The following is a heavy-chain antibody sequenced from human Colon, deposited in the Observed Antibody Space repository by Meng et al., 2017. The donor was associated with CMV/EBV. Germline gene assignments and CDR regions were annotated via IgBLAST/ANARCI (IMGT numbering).Heavy chain of an antibody. CDR3: ARGSGLAAVGGEVLGDF. Sequence: GSLKISCAASGFTFSNSYMTWIRLAPGKGLEWISHISSSGNNMAYADSVKGRFTVSRDNAKNSLYLQMNSLRLDDTAIYYCARGSGLAAVGGEVLGDFWGQGAPVTVSS. V-gene: IGHV3-11*04. D-gene: IGHD1-26*01. CDR2: ISSSGNNM. CDR1: GFTFSNSY. J-gene: IGHJ4*02.